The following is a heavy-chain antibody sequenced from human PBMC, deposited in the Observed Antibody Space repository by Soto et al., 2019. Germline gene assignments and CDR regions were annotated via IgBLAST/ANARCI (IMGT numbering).Heavy chain of an antibody. V-gene: IGHV3-30*18. D-gene: IGHD3-9*01. J-gene: IGHJ6*02. CDR2: ISFDRSNI. CDR1: GFTFNSFG. CDR3: AKAGSGYDVLTGQYFYYFHAVDV. Sequence: PGGSLRLSCAASGFTFNSFGMHWVRQAPGKGLEWVALISFDRSNINYADSVRGRFTISSDDSKNILYLQMDSLRSEDTAVYYCAKAGSGYDVLTGQYFYYFHAVDVWGQGTTVTVSS.